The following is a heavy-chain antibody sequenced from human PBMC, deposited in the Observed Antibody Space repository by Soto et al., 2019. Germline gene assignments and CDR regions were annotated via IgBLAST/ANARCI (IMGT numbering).Heavy chain of an antibody. Sequence: QVQLVESGGGLVKPGGSLRLSCAASGFTFSDYYMSWIRQAPGKGLEWVSYISSSSSYTNYADSVKGRFTISRDNAKNSLYLKMNSLRAEDTAVYYCARETGYCSGGSCYSDYYYYGMDVWGQGTTVTVSS. CDR1: GFTFSDYY. D-gene: IGHD2-15*01. CDR2: ISSSSSYT. J-gene: IGHJ6*02. CDR3: ARETGYCSGGSCYSDYYYYGMDV. V-gene: IGHV3-11*05.